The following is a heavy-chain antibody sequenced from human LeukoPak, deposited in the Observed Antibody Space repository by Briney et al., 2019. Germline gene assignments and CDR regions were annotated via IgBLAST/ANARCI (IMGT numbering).Heavy chain of an antibody. V-gene: IGHV1-2*02. CDR3: AITTIASSIDW. J-gene: IGHJ4*02. CDR1: GYTFTDYY. D-gene: IGHD6-13*01. Sequence: ASVKVSCKASGYTFTDYYIHWVRQAPGQGPEWMGWINPNGSGTNYGQRFQGRVTMTRDTSINTAYMELSSLRPDDTAVYYCAITTIASSIDWWGQGTLVTVSS. CDR2: INPNGSGT.